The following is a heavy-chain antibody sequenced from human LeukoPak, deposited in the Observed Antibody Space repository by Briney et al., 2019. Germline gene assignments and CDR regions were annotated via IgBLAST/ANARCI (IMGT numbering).Heavy chain of an antibody. CDR2: INHSGST. CDR3: ARLPQYYYDSSGNFDP. V-gene: IGHV4-34*01. D-gene: IGHD3-22*01. CDR1: GGSFSGYY. Sequence: SETLSLTCAVYGGSFSGYYWSWIRQPPGKGLEWIGEINHSGSTNYNPSLKSRVTISVDTSKNQFSLKLSSVTVADTAVYYCARLPQYYYDSSGNFDPWGQGTLVTVSS. J-gene: IGHJ5*02.